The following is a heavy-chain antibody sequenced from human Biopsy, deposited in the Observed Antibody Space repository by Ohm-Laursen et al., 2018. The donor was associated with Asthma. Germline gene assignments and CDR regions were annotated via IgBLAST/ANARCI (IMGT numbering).Heavy chain of an antibody. CDR2: MSYDGSKK. D-gene: IGHD3-3*01. CDR3: ARGAYYDFWSGYSRPIPGEYGMDV. CDR1: GFTFSSYG. Sequence: SLRLSCSASGFTFSSYGMHWVRQAPGKGLEWVAVMSYDGSKKYYADSVKGRFTIPRDNSKNTLYLQMSSLRSEDTAVYFCARGAYYDFWSGYSRPIPGEYGMDVWGQGTTVTV. V-gene: IGHV3-30*03. J-gene: IGHJ6*02.